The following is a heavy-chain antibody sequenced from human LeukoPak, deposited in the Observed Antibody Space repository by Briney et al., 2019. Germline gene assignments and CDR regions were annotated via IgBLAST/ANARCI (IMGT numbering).Heavy chain of an antibody. Sequence: GGSLRLSCAASGFTFSSYGMHWVRQAPGKGLEWVAVISYDGSNKYYADSVKGRFTISRDNSKNTLYLQMNSLRAEDTAVYYCARDRGGLLWFGSPSDGMDVWGKGTTVTVSS. CDR2: ISYDGSNK. V-gene: IGHV3-30*19. CDR1: GFTFSSYG. J-gene: IGHJ6*04. CDR3: ARDRGGLLWFGSPSDGMDV. D-gene: IGHD3-10*01.